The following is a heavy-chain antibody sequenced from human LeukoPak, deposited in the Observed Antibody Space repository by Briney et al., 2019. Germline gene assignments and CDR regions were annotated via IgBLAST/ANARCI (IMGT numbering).Heavy chain of an antibody. D-gene: IGHD3-10*01. V-gene: IGHV4-59*12. CDR1: GGSISSYY. J-gene: IGHJ3*02. Sequence: PSETLSLTCTVSGGSISSYYWSWIRQPPGKGLEWIGYIYYSGSTNYNPSLKSRVTISVDKSKNQFSLKLSSVTAADTAVYYCARWARYYGSGSYGDAFDIWGQGTMVTVSS. CDR2: IYYSGST. CDR3: ARWARYYGSGSYGDAFDI.